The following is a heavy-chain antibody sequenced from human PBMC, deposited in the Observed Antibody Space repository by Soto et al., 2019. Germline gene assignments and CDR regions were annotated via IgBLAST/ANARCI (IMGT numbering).Heavy chain of an antibody. D-gene: IGHD6-19*01. CDR3: ARRKKYSSGYGRWFDP. Sequence: QLQLQESGPGLVKPSETLSLTCTVSGVSIGSSSYYWGWIRQPPGKGLEWIGSIYYSGSTYYNPSLKSRVTISVDTSKNQFSLKLSSVTAADTAVYYCARRKKYSSGYGRWFDPWGQGTLVTVSS. CDR1: GVSIGSSSYY. J-gene: IGHJ5*02. CDR2: IYYSGST. V-gene: IGHV4-39*01.